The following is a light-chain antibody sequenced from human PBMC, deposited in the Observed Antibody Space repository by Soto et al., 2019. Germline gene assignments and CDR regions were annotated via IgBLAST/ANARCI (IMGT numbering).Light chain of an antibody. CDR2: GAP. J-gene: IGKJ2*01. CDR1: QSVRNN. CDR3: QQYDSYMYA. V-gene: IGKV3-15*01. Sequence: EIVMSQSPATPSVSPGERATLSCRASQSVRNNLAWYQQRPGQAPRLLMYGAPTRPSGIPARFTGGGSGTDFTLTITSLQSEDFAVYYCQQYDSYMYAFGQGTKVDIK.